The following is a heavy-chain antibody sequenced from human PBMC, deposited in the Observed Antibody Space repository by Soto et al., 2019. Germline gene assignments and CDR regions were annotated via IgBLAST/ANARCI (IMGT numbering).Heavy chain of an antibody. CDR3: ARDGGYTGYEEGNPFDI. D-gene: IGHD5-12*01. Sequence: SETLSLTCTVSGGSISHHYWSWIRQPAGTRLEWIGRMYVTGTTNYNPSLKNRVSMSIDTSKNQFSLKLSSVAAADTAVYYCARDGGYTGYEEGNPFDIWGQGTMVTVSS. CDR1: GGSISHHY. CDR2: MYVTGTT. J-gene: IGHJ3*02. V-gene: IGHV4-4*07.